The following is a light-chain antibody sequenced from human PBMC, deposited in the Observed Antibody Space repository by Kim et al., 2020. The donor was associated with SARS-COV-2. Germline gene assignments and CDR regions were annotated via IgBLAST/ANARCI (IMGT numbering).Light chain of an antibody. CDR1: QSVLYSSNNKNY. Sequence: ATINCKSSQSVLYSSNNKNYLAWYQQKPGQPPKLLIYWASTRESGVPDRFSGSGSGTDFTLTISSLQAEDVAVYYCQQYYSTPWTFGQGTKVEIK. J-gene: IGKJ1*01. CDR3: QQYYSTPWT. V-gene: IGKV4-1*01. CDR2: WAS.